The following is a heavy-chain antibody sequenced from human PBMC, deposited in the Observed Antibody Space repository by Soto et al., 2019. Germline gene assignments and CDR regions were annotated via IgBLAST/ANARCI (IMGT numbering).Heavy chain of an antibody. CDR2: ISAYNGNT. CDR3: ARSPLVAATPGLWFDP. J-gene: IGHJ5*02. Sequence: QVQLVQSGAEVKKPGASVKVSCKASGYTFTSYGISWVRQAPGQGLEWMGWISAYNGNTNWSQKLQGRVTMTTDTATSTAYMELRSLRSDDTAVYYCARSPLVAATPGLWFDPWGQGTLVTVSS. V-gene: IGHV1-18*04. CDR1: GYTFTSYG. D-gene: IGHD2-15*01.